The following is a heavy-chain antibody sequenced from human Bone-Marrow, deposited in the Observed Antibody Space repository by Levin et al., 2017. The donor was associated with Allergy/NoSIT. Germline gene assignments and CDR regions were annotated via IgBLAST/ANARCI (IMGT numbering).Heavy chain of an antibody. V-gene: IGHV3-53*01. CDR2: LYSGGST. Sequence: GESLKISCAASGFTVSTTYMTWVRQAPGKGLEWVSILYSGGSTYYADSVRGRFTISRDSSKNTLYLQMNSLRAEDTAVYYCARVGVGTVAGNYFDDWGQGTLVTVSS. D-gene: IGHD6-19*01. CDR3: ARVGVGTVAGNYFDD. CDR1: GFTVSTTY. J-gene: IGHJ4*02.